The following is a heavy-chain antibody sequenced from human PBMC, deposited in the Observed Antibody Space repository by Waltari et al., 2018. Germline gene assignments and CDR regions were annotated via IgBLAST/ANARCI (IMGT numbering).Heavy chain of an antibody. V-gene: IGHV4-39*07. CDR1: GDSISSTSFY. CDR3: ARVSSWRGSTRDYYYMDV. Sequence: QIKLQESGPGLVKPSETLSLTCSVSGDSISSTSFYWVWIRQAPGKGLEWIGNIYYSGYTYYNPSLKSRVTISVDTSKDQFSLRLHSVTAADTAVYFCARVSSWRGSTRDYYYMDVWGKGTSVIISS. CDR2: IYYSGYT. D-gene: IGHD3-3*01. J-gene: IGHJ6*03.